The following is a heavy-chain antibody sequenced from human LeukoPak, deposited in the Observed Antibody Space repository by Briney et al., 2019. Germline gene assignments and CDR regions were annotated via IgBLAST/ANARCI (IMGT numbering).Heavy chain of an antibody. CDR3: ARSAAAGRIVATFDY. CDR2: ITYDGSNK. Sequence: PGGSLRLSCAASGFTFSSNAMHWVRQAPGKGLEWVAIITYDGSNKYYADSVKGRFTISRDKSKNTLYLQMNSLRGEDTAVYCCARSAAAGRIVATFDYWGQGTLVTVSS. J-gene: IGHJ4*02. D-gene: IGHD5-12*01. CDR1: GFTFSSNA. V-gene: IGHV3-30*04.